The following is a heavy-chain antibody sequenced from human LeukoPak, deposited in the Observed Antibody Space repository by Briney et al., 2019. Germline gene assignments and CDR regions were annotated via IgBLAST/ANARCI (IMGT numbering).Heavy chain of an antibody. D-gene: IGHD3-22*01. J-gene: IGHJ4*02. CDR3: AREERGRITMIVVVGYFDY. CDR1: GYTFTGYY. Sequence: ASVKVSCKASGYTFTGYYMHWVRQAPGQGLEWMGWINPNSGGTNYAQKFQGRVTMTRDTSISTAYMELSRLRSDDTAVYYCAREERGRITMIVVVGYFDYWGQGILVTVSS. CDR2: INPNSGGT. V-gene: IGHV1-2*02.